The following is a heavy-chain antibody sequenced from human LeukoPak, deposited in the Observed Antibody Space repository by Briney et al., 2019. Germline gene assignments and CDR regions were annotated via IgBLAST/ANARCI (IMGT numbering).Heavy chain of an antibody. CDR1: GFTFSSYV. V-gene: IGHV3-23*01. CDR3: AIRPASVGFDY. D-gene: IGHD1-26*01. J-gene: IGHJ4*02. Sequence: GGSLRLSXAASGFTFSSYVMSWVRQPPGKGLEWVSSISGSGDSTYYADSVKGRFTISRDNSKDTLYLQMSSLRAEDTAVYYCAIRPASVGFDYWGQGTLVTVSS. CDR2: ISGSGDST.